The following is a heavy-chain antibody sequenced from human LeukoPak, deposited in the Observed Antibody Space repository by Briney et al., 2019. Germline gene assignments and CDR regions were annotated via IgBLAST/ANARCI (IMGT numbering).Heavy chain of an antibody. CDR2: IYNRGRT. CDR1: AGPATSVDHY. V-gene: IGHV4-39*01. D-gene: IGHD5-12*01. CDR3: VRHHYVYSGPDY. Sequence: PPETLSPTCSLSAGPATSVDHYCGWIRQPPGNRPEWIGRIYNRGRTYYKPFLESRVNMSVAAYKNPFSLRLTSVTAEDRAVYYCVRHHYVYSGPDYWGQGTLVTVSS. J-gene: IGHJ4*02.